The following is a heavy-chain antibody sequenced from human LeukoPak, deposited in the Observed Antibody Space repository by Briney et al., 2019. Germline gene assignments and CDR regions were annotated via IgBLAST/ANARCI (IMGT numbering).Heavy chain of an antibody. J-gene: IGHJ4*02. V-gene: IGHV1-18*01. CDR1: GYSFTSFG. CDR3: ARVFSFGDYIWGSYRYYFDY. Sequence: GASVKVSCKASGYSFTSFGISWVRQAPGHGLEWMGWISTYNANTNYAQKYQGRVTMTTDTYTSTAYMELRSLRSDDTAVYFCARVFSFGDYIWGSYRYYFDYWGQGTLVTVSS. CDR2: ISTYNANT. D-gene: IGHD3-16*02.